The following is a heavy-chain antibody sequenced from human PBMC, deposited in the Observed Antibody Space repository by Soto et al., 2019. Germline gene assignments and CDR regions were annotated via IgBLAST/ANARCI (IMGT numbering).Heavy chain of an antibody. CDR2: INAGNGNT. Sequence: ASVKVSCKASGYTFTSYAMHWARQAPGQRLEWMGWINAGNGNTKYSQKFQGRVTITRDTSASTAYMELSSLRSEDAAVYYCARTEYYYDSSGSFDYWGQGTLVTVSS. CDR3: ARTEYYYDSSGSFDY. J-gene: IGHJ4*02. D-gene: IGHD3-22*01. V-gene: IGHV1-3*01. CDR1: GYTFTSYA.